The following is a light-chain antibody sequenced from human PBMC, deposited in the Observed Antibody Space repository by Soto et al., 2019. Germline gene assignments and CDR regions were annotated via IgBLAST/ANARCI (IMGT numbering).Light chain of an antibody. CDR3: QHYGSSFT. Sequence: EIVLTQSPATLSLSPGERATLSCRASQAVNSTYVAWYQQKPGQAPRLLIYAASIRATGIPDRFSGSGSGTDFTLTISRLEPEDFVVYYCQHYGSSFTFGPGTKVDIK. J-gene: IGKJ3*01. CDR2: AAS. CDR1: QAVNSTY. V-gene: IGKV3-20*01.